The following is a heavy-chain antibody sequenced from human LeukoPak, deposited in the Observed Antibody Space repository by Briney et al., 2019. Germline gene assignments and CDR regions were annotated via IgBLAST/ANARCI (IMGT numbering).Heavy chain of an antibody. CDR3: AKDLGRSSSWDAGFDY. Sequence: GGSLRLSCAASGFTFDDYAMHWVRQAPGKGLEWVSGISWNSGSIGYADSVKGRFTISRDNAKNSQYLRMNSLRAEDMALYYCAKDLGRSSSWDAGFDYWGQGTLVTVSS. D-gene: IGHD6-13*01. CDR1: GFTFDDYA. J-gene: IGHJ4*02. CDR2: ISWNSGSI. V-gene: IGHV3-9*03.